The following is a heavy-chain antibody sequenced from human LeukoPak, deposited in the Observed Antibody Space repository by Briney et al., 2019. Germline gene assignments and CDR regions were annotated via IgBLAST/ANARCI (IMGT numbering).Heavy chain of an antibody. CDR1: GGSISSYY. D-gene: IGHD2-21*02. J-gene: IGHJ6*03. CDR3: ARNGVTAGARNYYYYMDV. Sequence: SETLSLTCTVSGGSISSYYWSWIRQPAGSRLEWIGRVYSSGSTNYNPSLKSRVTMSVDTSKNQFSLKLSSVTAADTALYYCARNGVTAGARNYYYYMDVWAKGPRSPSP. CDR2: VYSSGST. V-gene: IGHV4-4*07.